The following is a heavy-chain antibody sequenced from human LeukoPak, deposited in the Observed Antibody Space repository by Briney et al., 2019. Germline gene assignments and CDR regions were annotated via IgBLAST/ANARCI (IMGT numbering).Heavy chain of an antibody. V-gene: IGHV7-4-1*02. D-gene: IGHD3-22*01. CDR2: INPNTGNP. CDR3: ARDDSSGYYEGDAFDI. Sequence: ASVKVSCKASGYTFTNYAMNWVRQAPGQGLEWMGWINPNTGNPTYAQGFTGRFVFSLDTSVTTTYLQISGLKAEDAAVYYCARDDSSGYYEGDAFDIWGQGTMVTVSS. J-gene: IGHJ3*02. CDR1: GYTFTNYA.